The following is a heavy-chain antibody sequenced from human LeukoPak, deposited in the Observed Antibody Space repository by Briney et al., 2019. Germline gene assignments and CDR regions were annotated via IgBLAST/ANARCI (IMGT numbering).Heavy chain of an antibody. D-gene: IGHD1-14*01. CDR2: INPVGGGT. Sequence: ASVKVSCKASGYTFTDHYMHWVRQAPGQGLEWMGIINPVGGGTTYAQHFQGRVTMTRDTSTSTVYMELRSLRSDDTAVYYCARDPTPVGYYYYYGMDVWGQGTTVTVSS. V-gene: IGHV1-46*01. CDR3: ARDPTPVGYYYYYGMDV. CDR1: GYTFTDHY. J-gene: IGHJ6*02.